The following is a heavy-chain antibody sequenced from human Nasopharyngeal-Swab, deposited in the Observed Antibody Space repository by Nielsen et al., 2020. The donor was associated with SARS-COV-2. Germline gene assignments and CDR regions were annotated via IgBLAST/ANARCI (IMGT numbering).Heavy chain of an antibody. CDR2: IKDHGGET. CDR1: GFPFNTYL. Sequence: GESLKISCTASGFPFNTYLMSWVRQAPGKGLEWVANIKDHGGETYYVDSVKGRFTISRDNSKNSLYLQMNSLRAEDTAVYYCARSFEGSSGYYYDYFDYWGQGTLVTVSS. V-gene: IGHV3-7*01. D-gene: IGHD3-22*01. CDR3: ARSFEGSSGYYYDYFDY. J-gene: IGHJ4*02.